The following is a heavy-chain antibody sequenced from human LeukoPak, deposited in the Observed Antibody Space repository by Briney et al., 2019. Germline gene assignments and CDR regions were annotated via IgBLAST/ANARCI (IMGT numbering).Heavy chain of an antibody. D-gene: IGHD3-22*01. CDR2: IYPGDSDT. Sequence: GESLKISCKGSGYSFTSYWIGWVRQMPGKGLEWMGIIYPGDSDTRYSPSFQGQVTISADKSISTAYLQWSSLKASDTATYYCARPRDYYDSSGYYDAFDIWGQGTMVTVSS. J-gene: IGHJ3*02. CDR3: ARPRDYYDSSGYYDAFDI. V-gene: IGHV5-51*01. CDR1: GYSFTSYW.